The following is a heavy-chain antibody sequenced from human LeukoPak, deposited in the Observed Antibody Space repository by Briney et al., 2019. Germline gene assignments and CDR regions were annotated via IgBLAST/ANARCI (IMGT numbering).Heavy chain of an antibody. CDR2: IYYSGST. Sequence: SETLSLTCTVSGGSISSGGYYWSWIRQHPGKGLEWIGYIYYSGSTYYNPSLNSRVTISVDTSKNQFSLKLSSVTAADTAVYYCARAGRYYDSSGSVFDYWGQGTLVTVSS. V-gene: IGHV4-31*03. CDR1: GGSISSGGYY. CDR3: ARAGRYYDSSGSVFDY. J-gene: IGHJ4*02. D-gene: IGHD3-22*01.